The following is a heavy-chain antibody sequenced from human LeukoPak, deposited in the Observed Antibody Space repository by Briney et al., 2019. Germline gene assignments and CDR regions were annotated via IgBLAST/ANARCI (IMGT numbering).Heavy chain of an antibody. J-gene: IGHJ4*02. Sequence: GGSLRLSCAASGFTFGSYSMSWVRQAPGKGLEWVSSISSSSSYIYYADSVKGRFTISRDNAKNSLYLQMNSLRAEDTAAYYCARGGTSVDYWGQGTLVTVSS. V-gene: IGHV3-21*01. CDR2: ISSSSSYI. CDR3: ARGGTSVDY. CDR1: GFTFGSYS.